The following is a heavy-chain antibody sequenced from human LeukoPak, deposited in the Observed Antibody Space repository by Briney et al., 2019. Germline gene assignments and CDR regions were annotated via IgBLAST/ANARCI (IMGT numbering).Heavy chain of an antibody. Sequence: GRSLRLSCAAGGFTFGRYTKNWVPQCRGKGLERVSSISRSSNFLYYADSLKGRFIISRHNAKNALYLKMTSLRAADTAIYYCVTDCCNDGRDFWGQGTLVTVSS. V-gene: IGHV3-21*01. J-gene: IGHJ4*02. CDR3: VTDCCNDGRDF. D-gene: IGHD2-15*01. CDR2: ISRSSNFL. CDR1: GFTFGRYT.